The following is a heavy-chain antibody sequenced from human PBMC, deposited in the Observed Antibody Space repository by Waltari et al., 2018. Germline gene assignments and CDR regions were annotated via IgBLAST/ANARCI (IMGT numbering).Heavy chain of an antibody. Sequence: EVQLVESGGGLVQPGGSLRLSCAASGFTFRSYWMSCVRQAPGKGLEWVANIKQDGSEKYYVDSVKGRFTISRDNAKNSLYLQMNSLRAEDTALYYCARVVKNSGWYMTYSSDWYFDLWGRGTLVTVSS. V-gene: IGHV3-7*01. D-gene: IGHD6-19*01. CDR2: IKQDGSEK. CDR1: GFTFRSYW. CDR3: ARVVKNSGWYMTYSSDWYFDL. J-gene: IGHJ2*01.